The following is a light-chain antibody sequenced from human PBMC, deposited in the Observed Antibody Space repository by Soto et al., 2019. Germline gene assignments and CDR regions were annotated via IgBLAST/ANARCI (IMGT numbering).Light chain of an antibody. J-gene: IGKJ1*01. CDR3: LHDSSYPWT. V-gene: IGKV1-6*02. Sequence: QLTQSPSSLSASVGYGVTITCRASQDIRNNLGWYQQKPGRAPKLLIFTASGLQSGVPSRFSGRGSGTDFTLTISSLQPEDFATYYCLHDSSYPWTFGQGTKVDVK. CDR2: TAS. CDR1: QDIRNN.